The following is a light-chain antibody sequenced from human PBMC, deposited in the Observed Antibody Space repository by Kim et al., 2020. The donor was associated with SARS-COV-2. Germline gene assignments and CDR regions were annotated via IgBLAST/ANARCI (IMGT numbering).Light chain of an antibody. Sequence: ALGQTVRITGQRDSLRSYYATWYQQKPGQAPVLVIYGKNNRPSGIPDRVSGSSSGNTASLTITGAQAEDEADYYCNARDSSGNHVVFGGGTQLTVL. CDR2: GKN. CDR3: NARDSSGNHVV. V-gene: IGLV3-19*01. J-gene: IGLJ2*01. CDR1: SLRSYY.